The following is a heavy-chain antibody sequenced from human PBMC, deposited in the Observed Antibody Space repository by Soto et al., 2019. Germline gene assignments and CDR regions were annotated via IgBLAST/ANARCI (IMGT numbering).Heavy chain of an antibody. D-gene: IGHD2-15*01. Sequence: EVQLVESGGGLVQPGGSLRLSCAASGFVFSTYSMNWVRQAPGKGLEWVSYISSSSSTIYYADSVQGRFTISRDNAKNSLYLQVNSLRDEDTAVYYCARPAGRVDYFDYWGQGTVVTVSS. J-gene: IGHJ4*02. V-gene: IGHV3-48*02. CDR2: ISSSSSTI. CDR1: GFVFSTYS. CDR3: ARPAGRVDYFDY.